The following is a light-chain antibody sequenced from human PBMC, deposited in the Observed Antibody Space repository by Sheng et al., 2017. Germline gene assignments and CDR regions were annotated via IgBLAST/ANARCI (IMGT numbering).Light chain of an antibody. CDR1: QDISNH. CDR3: QQYESLPYT. Sequence: DIQMTQSPSSLSASVGDRVTITCQASQDISNHLNWYQQKPGKAPKLLIYDASSLETGVPSRFSGSGSGTDFTFTISSLQPEDTATYYCQQYESLPYTLVQGPNLEI. V-gene: IGKV1-33*01. J-gene: IGKJ2*01. CDR2: DAS.